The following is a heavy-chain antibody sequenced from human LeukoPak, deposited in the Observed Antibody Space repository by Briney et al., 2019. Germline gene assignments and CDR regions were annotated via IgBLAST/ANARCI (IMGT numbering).Heavy chain of an antibody. V-gene: IGHV1-18*01. J-gene: IGHJ3*02. CDR3: ARGRYCSSTSCYTGSAFDI. CDR1: GYTFTSYG. Sequence: GASVKVSCKASGYTFTSYGISWVRQAPGQGLEWMGWISAYNGNTNYAQKLQGRVTMTTDTSTSTAYMELSSLRSEDTAVYYCARGRYCSSTSCYTGSAFDIWGQGTMVTVSS. CDR2: ISAYNGNT. D-gene: IGHD2-2*02.